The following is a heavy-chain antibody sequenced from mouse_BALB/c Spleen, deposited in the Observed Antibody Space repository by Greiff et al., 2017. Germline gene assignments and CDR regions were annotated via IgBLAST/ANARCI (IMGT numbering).Heavy chain of an antibody. CDR3: ARSYYGYAMDY. CDR2: ISSGGGST. CDR1: GFAFSSYD. Sequence: EVKVVESGGGLVKPGGSLKLSCAASGFAFSSYDMSWVRQTPEKRLEWVAYISSGGGSTYYPDTVKGRFTISRDNAKNTLYLQMSSLKSEDTAMYYCARSYYGYAMDYWGQGTSVTVSS. V-gene: IGHV5-12-1*01. D-gene: IGHD1-1*01. J-gene: IGHJ4*01.